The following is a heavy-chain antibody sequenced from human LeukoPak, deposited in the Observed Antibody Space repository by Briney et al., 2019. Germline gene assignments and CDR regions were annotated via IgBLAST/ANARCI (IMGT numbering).Heavy chain of an antibody. Sequence: GGSLRLSCAASGFTFSSYAMSWVRQAPGKGLEWVSTISGSDGSTYYADSVEGRFTISRDNSKSTLYLQMNSLRAEDTAVYYCAKQHYDILTGYYNPPYYFDYWGQGTLVTVSS. CDR3: AKQHYDILTGYYNPPYYFDY. D-gene: IGHD3-9*01. V-gene: IGHV3-23*01. CDR1: GFTFSSYA. CDR2: ISGSDGST. J-gene: IGHJ4*02.